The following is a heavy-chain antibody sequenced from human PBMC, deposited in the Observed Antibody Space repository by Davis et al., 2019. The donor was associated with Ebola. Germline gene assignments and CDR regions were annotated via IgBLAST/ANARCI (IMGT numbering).Heavy chain of an antibody. V-gene: IGHV3-66*01. D-gene: IGHD3-3*02. CDR3: VRDRRDHLGF. CDR1: GFYVDETY. Sequence: PGGSLRLSCLASGFYVDETYMSWVRQAPGKGLEWVSVIYAGGDIFYADSVQGRFTTFRDIPKNTLYLQMNSLRVEDTAVYYCVRDRRDHLGFWGQGTRVTVSS. CDR2: IYAGGDI. J-gene: IGHJ4*02.